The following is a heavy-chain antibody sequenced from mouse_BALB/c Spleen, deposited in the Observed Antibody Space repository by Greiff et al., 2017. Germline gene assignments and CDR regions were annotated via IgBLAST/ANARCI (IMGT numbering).Heavy chain of an antibody. CDR1: GFTFSSYA. Sequence: EVQRVESGGGLVKPGGSLKLSCAASGFTFSSYAMSWVRQSPEKRLEWVAEISSGGSYTYYPDTVTGRFTISRDNAKNTLYLEMSSLRSEDTAMYYCARDRDYGSSPAWFAYWGQGTLVTVSA. J-gene: IGHJ3*01. CDR3: ARDRDYGSSPAWFAY. CDR2: ISSGGSYT. V-gene: IGHV5-9-4*01. D-gene: IGHD1-1*01.